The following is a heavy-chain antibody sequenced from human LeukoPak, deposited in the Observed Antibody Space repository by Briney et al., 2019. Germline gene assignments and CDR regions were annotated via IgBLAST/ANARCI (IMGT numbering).Heavy chain of an antibody. CDR1: GGTFSSYA. Sequence: GASVKVSCKASGGTFSSYAISWVRQAPGQGLEWMGGIIPIFGTANYAQKFQGRVTITADESTSTAYMELSSLRSEDTAVYYCARWYYYDSSGYDEGGPHDYWGQGTLVTVSS. J-gene: IGHJ4*02. D-gene: IGHD3-22*01. CDR2: IIPIFGTA. V-gene: IGHV1-69*13. CDR3: ARWYYYDSSGYDEGGPHDY.